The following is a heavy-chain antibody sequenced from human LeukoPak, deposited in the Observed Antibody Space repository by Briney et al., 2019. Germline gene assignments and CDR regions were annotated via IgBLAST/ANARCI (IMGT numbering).Heavy chain of an antibody. J-gene: IGHJ4*02. D-gene: IGHD1-7*01. CDR2: ITSSGSTI. Sequence: GGSLRLSCAASGFTFSSYEMNWVRQAPGKGLEWVSYITSSGSTIYYADSAKGRFTISRVNAKNSLYLQMNSLRAEDTAVYYCARGLRDWNYDYWGQGTLVTVSS. CDR3: ARGLRDWNYDY. V-gene: IGHV3-48*03. CDR1: GFTFSSYE.